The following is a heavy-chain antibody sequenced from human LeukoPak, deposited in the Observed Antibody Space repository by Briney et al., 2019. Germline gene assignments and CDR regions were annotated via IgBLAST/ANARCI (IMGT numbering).Heavy chain of an antibody. J-gene: IGHJ3*02. D-gene: IGHD3-22*01. CDR2: INPNSGGT. Sequence: ASVKVSCKASGYTFTGYYMHWVRQAPGQGLEWMGWINPNSGGTNYAQKFQGRVTMTRDTSISTAYMELSRLRSDDTAVYYCAREYYYDSSGYYYVGYFAFDIWGQGTMVTVSS. CDR3: AREYYYDSSGYYYVGYFAFDI. V-gene: IGHV1-2*02. CDR1: GYTFTGYY.